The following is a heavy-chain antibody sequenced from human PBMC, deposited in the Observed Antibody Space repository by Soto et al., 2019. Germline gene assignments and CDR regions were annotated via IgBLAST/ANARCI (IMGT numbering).Heavy chain of an antibody. J-gene: IGHJ4*02. CDR1: GFTFSSYW. V-gene: IGHV3-74*01. CDR3: ARTSLVVPAATREDY. Sequence: GGSLSLSCAASGFTFSSYWMHWVRQAPGKGLVWVSRINSDGSSTSYADSVKGRFTISRDNAKNTVYLQMSSLRAEDTAVYYCARTSLVVPAATREDYWGQGTLVTVSS. D-gene: IGHD2-15*01. CDR2: INSDGSST.